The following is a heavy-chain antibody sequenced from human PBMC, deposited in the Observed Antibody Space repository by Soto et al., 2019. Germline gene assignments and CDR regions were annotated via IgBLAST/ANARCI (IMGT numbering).Heavy chain of an antibody. D-gene: IGHD6-6*01. CDR3: ARGLEYTTSSGQEFDP. CDR1: GFTFINYA. Sequence: GGSLRLSCAVSGFTFINYAMHWVRQAPGKGLEWVALISYDGSNKYYADSVKGRFTISRDNSKNTLYLQMNSLRAEDTAVYYCARGLEYTTSSGQEFDPWGQGTLVTVSS. V-gene: IGHV3-30-3*01. CDR2: ISYDGSNK. J-gene: IGHJ5*02.